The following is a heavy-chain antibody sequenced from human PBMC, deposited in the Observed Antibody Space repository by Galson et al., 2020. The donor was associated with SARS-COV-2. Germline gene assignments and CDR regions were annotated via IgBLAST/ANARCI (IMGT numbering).Heavy chain of an antibody. Sequence: GGSLRLSCAASGFTFSSYSMNWVRQAPGKGLEWVSSIGSSRTYMYYAASVKGRFTISRDDAKNSLFLQISSLRADDTAVYYCARLMGGIWGQGTKVTVSS. CDR2: IGSSRTYM. CDR3: ARLMGGI. J-gene: IGHJ3*02. D-gene: IGHD3-16*01. V-gene: IGHV3-21*01. CDR1: GFTFSSYS.